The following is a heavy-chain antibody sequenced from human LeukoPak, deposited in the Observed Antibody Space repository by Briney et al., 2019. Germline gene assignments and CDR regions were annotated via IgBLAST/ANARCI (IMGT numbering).Heavy chain of an antibody. J-gene: IGHJ4*02. CDR2: FHDSEST. CDR1: GGSITSHY. Sequence: SETLSLTCAVSGGSITSHYWSWIRQPPGKGLEWIGFFHDSESTNYNPSLKSRVSISLDTSKNQVSLWLSSVTAADTAVYYCARGDASGRPGIGFDFWGQGTLVTVSS. CDR3: ARGDASGRPGIGFDF. V-gene: IGHV4-59*11. D-gene: IGHD1-26*01.